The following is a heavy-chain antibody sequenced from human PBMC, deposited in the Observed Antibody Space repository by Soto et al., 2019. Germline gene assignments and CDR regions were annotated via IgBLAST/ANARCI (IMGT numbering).Heavy chain of an antibody. CDR3: ARGDVDIVATINSNFDY. Sequence: GGSLRLSCAASGFTFSSYSMNWVRQAPGKGLEWVSYISSSSSTIYYADSVKGRFTISRDNAKNSLYLQMNSLRAEDTAVYYCARGDVDIVATINSNFDYWGQGTLVTVSS. CDR2: ISSSSSTI. CDR1: GFTFSSYS. J-gene: IGHJ4*02. V-gene: IGHV3-48*01. D-gene: IGHD5-12*01.